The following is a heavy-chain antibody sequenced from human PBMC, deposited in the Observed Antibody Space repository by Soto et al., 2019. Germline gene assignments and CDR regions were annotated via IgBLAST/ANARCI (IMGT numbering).Heavy chain of an antibody. CDR3: VKALRRIAAAGINFDY. V-gene: IGHV3-64D*08. D-gene: IGHD6-13*01. CDR1: GFTFSSYA. CDR2: ISSNGGST. Sequence: GGSLRLSCSASGFTFSSYAMHWVRQAPGKGLEYVSAISSNGGSTYYADSVKGRFTISRDNSKNTLYLQMSSLRAEDTAVYYWVKALRRIAAAGINFDYWGQGTLVTVSS. J-gene: IGHJ4*02.